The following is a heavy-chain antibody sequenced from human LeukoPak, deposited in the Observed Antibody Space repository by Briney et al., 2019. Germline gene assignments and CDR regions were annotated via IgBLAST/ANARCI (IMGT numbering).Heavy chain of an antibody. V-gene: IGHV4-59*01. CDR1: GGSISSYY. CDR2: IYYSGST. CDR3: PRLYRKWGMDV. D-gene: IGHD1-26*01. Sequence: SETLSLTCTVSGGSISSYYWSWIRQPPGKGLEWTGYIYYSGSTNYNPSLKSRVTISVDTSKDQFSLKLSSVTAADTAVYYCPRLYRKWGMDVWRQGTTVTVSS. J-gene: IGHJ6*02.